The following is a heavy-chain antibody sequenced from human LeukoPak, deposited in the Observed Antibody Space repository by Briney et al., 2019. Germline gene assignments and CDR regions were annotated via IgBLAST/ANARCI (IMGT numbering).Heavy chain of an antibody. D-gene: IGHD5-18*01. Sequence: GASVKVSCKASGYIFTGYYIHWVRQAPGQGLEWMGQINPNSGDTIYAQKFRGRVTMTRDTSISTAYMELNRLFSDDTAVYYCTSPALGYKKGRYYYYMDVWGRGSLVTVSS. CDR3: TSPALGYKKGRYYYYMDV. CDR1: GYIFTGYY. J-gene: IGHJ6*03. V-gene: IGHV1-2*06. CDR2: INPNSGDT.